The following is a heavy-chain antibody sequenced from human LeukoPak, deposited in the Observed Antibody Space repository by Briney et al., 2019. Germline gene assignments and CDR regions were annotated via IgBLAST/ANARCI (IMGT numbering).Heavy chain of an antibody. CDR3: ARGGSNFDY. Sequence: SGSLRLSCAASGFAFSTFWMTWVRQAPGKGLEWVANIKQDGSEKYYVDSVKGRSTISRDNAMNSLYLQMNSLRAEDTAVYYCARGGSNFDYWGQGTLVTVSS. J-gene: IGHJ4*02. CDR1: GFAFSTFW. V-gene: IGHV3-7*01. CDR2: IKQDGSEK.